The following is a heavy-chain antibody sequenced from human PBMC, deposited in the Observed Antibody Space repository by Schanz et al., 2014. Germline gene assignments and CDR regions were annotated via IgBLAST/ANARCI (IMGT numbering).Heavy chain of an antibody. V-gene: IGHV1-18*01. D-gene: IGHD2-2*01. CDR1: GYTFTDYG. CDR2: ISAYNGNT. J-gene: IGHJ3*02. CDR3: ARGTRPGTFDI. Sequence: QVQVVQSGAEVKKPGASVKVSCKASGYTFTDYGVIWVRQAPGQGLEWMGWISAYNGNTNYAQKLQGRVTMTTDTSTSTAYMELRSLRYEDAALYYCARGTRPGTFDIWGQGTMVTVSS.